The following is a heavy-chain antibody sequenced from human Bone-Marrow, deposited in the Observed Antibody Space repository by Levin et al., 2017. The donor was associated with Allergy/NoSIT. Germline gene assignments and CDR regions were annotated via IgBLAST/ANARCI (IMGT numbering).Heavy chain of an antibody. V-gene: IGHV3-11*01. CDR3: ARYKEVGHDAFDI. J-gene: IGHJ3*02. CDR1: GFTFSDYY. D-gene: IGHD1-26*01. Sequence: GESLKISCAASGFTFSDYYMSWIRQAPGKGLEWVSYISSSGSTIYYADSVKGRFTISRDNAKNSLYLQMNSLRAEDTAVYYCARYKEVGHDAFDIWGQGTMVTVSS. CDR2: ISSSGSTI.